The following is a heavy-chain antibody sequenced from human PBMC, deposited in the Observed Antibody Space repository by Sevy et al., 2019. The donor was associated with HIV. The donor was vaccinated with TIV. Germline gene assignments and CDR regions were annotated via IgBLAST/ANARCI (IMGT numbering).Heavy chain of an antibody. CDR1: GFSLSTSGVG. V-gene: IGHV2-5*01. CDR2: IYWNDDQ. J-gene: IGHJ1*01. Sequence: SGPTLVKPTQTLTLTCTFSGFSLSTSGVGVGWIRQPPGKALEWLVVIYWNDDQRYSPSLKSRLNITKDTSKNQVVLTMTNMDPVDTATYYCADTGVVHYYDSSGYYTRAEYFEHWGQGTLVTVSS. CDR3: ADTGVVHYYDSSGYYTRAEYFEH. D-gene: IGHD3-22*01.